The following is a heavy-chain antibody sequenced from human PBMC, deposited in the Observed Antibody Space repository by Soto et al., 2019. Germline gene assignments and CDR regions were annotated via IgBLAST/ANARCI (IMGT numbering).Heavy chain of an antibody. J-gene: IGHJ4*02. Sequence: QVQLVESGGGVVQPGRSLRLSCAASGFTFSSYAMHWVRQAPGKGLEWVAVISYDGSNKYYADSVKGRFTISRDNSKNTLYLQMNSLRAEDTAVYYWARDLGPRIFDYWGQGTLVTVSS. V-gene: IGHV3-30-3*01. CDR1: GFTFSSYA. CDR3: ARDLGPRIFDY. D-gene: IGHD2-15*01. CDR2: ISYDGSNK.